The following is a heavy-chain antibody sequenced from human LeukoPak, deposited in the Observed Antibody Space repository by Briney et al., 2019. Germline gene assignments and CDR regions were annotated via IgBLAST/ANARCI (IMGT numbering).Heavy chain of an antibody. J-gene: IGHJ5*02. CDR1: GFTFSSYA. Sequence: GGSLRLSCAASGFTFSSYAMSWVRQTPGKGLEWVSAMSASGGSTYYADSVKGRFTIFRDNSKNTLYLQMNSPRAEDTAIYYCVKVYGSGKYSSELNWFDPWGQGTLVTVPS. D-gene: IGHD3-10*01. CDR3: VKVYGSGKYSSELNWFDP. V-gene: IGHV3-23*01. CDR2: MSASGGST.